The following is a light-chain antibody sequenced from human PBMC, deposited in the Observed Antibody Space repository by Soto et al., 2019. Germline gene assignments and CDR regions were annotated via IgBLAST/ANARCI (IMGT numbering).Light chain of an antibody. J-gene: IGLJ2*01. Sequence: QSVLTQPASVSGSPGQSITISCTGTSSDVGSYNLVSWYQQHPGKAPKFMIYEDSKRPSGVSNRFSGSKSGNTASLTISGLQAEDEADYYCCSYAASSTLVFGGGTKVTVL. CDR1: SSDVGSYNL. CDR3: CSYAASSTLV. CDR2: EDS. V-gene: IGLV2-23*01.